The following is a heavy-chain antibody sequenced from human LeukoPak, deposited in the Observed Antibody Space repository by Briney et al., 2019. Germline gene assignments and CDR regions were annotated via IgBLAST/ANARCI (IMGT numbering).Heavy chain of an antibody. CDR2: LYPDGSAT. D-gene: IGHD3-10*01. CDR1: GYTFNNYW. J-gene: IGHJ4*02. CDR3: ARHWASGYYFDY. Sequence: SESLKISCKASGYTFNNYWIGWVRQMPGRGLEWMGMLYPDGSATTYHPSFEGRVTISADKSVTTAYLEWSSLKASDTAMYYCARHWASGYYFDYWGQGTLVTVSS. V-gene: IGHV5-51*01.